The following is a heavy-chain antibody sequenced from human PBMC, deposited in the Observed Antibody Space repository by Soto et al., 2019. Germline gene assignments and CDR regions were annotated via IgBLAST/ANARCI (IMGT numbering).Heavy chain of an antibody. CDR1: GYTFTSYA. D-gene: IGHD6-13*01. Sequence: QVQLVQSGSELKKPGASVKVSCKASGYTFTSYAMNWVRQAPGQGLEWMGWINTNTGNPTYALGFTGRFVFSLDTSVRTAYLQICSLKAEDTAVYYCARDRRLQQLVTHNWFDPWGQGTLVTVSS. J-gene: IGHJ5*02. CDR3: ARDRRLQQLVTHNWFDP. CDR2: INTNTGNP. V-gene: IGHV7-4-1*01.